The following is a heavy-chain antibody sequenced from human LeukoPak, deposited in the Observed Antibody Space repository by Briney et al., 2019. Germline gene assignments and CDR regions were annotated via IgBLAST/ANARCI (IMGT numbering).Heavy chain of an antibody. CDR2: ISGSGGST. CDR1: GLTLSSYG. D-gene: IGHD3/OR15-3a*01. Sequence: PGGTLRLSCAASGLTLSSYGMSWVRQAPGKGLEWVSAISGSGGSTYYADSVKGRFTISRDNSKNTLYLQMNSLRAEDTAVYYCARSWTDVFDIWGQGTMVTVSS. J-gene: IGHJ3*02. CDR3: ARSWTDVFDI. V-gene: IGHV3-23*01.